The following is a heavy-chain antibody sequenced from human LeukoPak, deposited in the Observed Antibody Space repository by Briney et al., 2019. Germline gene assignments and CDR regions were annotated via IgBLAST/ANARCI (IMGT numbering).Heavy chain of an antibody. D-gene: IGHD6-19*01. J-gene: IGHJ4*02. CDR1: GATFSTYA. CDR3: ARGDSNGFFDY. Sequence: GASVTVSFKASGATFSTYAISWVRQAPGQGLEWMGRIIPVLVITNHAQNFQDRVTITADKSRSTVYMELSSLESDDTAVYYCARGDSNGFFDYWGQGTLVTVSS. CDR2: IIPVLVIT. V-gene: IGHV1-69*04.